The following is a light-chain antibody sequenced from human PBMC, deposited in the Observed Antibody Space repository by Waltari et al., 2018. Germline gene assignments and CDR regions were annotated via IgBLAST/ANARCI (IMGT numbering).Light chain of an antibody. CDR1: VLGKKF. Sequence: SYELTQPSSVSVSPGQTARITCSGDVLGKKFIRWFQQKPGQAPVLLIFSDSERPSGIPARFSGSSSGTTVTLTISGAQVEDEADYYCFTVDDNSLRLFGGGTKLTVL. CDR2: SDS. V-gene: IGLV3-27*01. J-gene: IGLJ2*01. CDR3: FTVDDNSLRL.